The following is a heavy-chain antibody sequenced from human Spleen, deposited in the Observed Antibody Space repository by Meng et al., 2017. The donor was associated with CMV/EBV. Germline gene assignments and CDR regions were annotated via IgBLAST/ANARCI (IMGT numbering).Heavy chain of an antibody. CDR1: GYTFTGYY. D-gene: IGHD2-2*01. CDR2: INPNSGGT. CDR3: ATLDCSSTSCYSGY. Sequence: ASVKVSCKASGYTFTGYYMHWVRQAPGQGLEWMGWINPNSGGTNYAQKFQGRVTMTRDTSISTAYMELSRLRSDDTAVYYCATLDCSSTSCYSGYRGQGTLVTVSS. V-gene: IGHV1-2*02. J-gene: IGHJ4*02.